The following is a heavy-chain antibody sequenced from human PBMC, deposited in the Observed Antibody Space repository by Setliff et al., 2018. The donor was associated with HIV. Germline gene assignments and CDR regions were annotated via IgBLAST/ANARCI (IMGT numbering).Heavy chain of an antibody. J-gene: IGHJ6*04. CDR1: GGSISSGTYY. Sequence: SETLSLTCTVSGGSISSGTYYWSWIRQPAGKGLEWIGHIYISGSTNYNPSLKSRVTISVDTSKNQFSLKLSSVTAADTAVYYCARDQRYCTNALCPEALDVWGKGTTVTVSS. CDR3: ARDQRYCTNALCPEALDV. D-gene: IGHD2-8*01. CDR2: IYISGST. V-gene: IGHV4-61*09.